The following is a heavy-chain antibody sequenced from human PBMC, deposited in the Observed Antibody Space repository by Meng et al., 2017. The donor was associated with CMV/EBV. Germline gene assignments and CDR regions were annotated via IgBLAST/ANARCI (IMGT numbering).Heavy chain of an antibody. J-gene: IGHJ3*02. CDR2: INSNSGGT. CDR1: GYTFTGYY. Sequence: ASVKVSCKASGYTFTGYYMHWVRQAPGQGLEWMGWINSNSGGTNYAQKFQGRVTMTRDTSISTAYMELSRLRSDDTAVYYCARAPRGEAFDIWGQGTMVTVSS. V-gene: IGHV1-2*02. D-gene: IGHD3-16*01. CDR3: ARAPRGEAFDI.